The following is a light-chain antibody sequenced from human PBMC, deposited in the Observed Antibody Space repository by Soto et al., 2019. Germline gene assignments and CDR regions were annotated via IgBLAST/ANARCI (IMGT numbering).Light chain of an antibody. Sequence: DIQLTQSPSFLSASVGDRVTITCRASQGISNDLAWYQQKPGKAPELLIFAASRLQPGVPLRFSGSVSGTEFTLTISSLQPEDFASYCCQQFHAYPRTFGQGTKVEVK. CDR2: AAS. CDR1: QGISND. V-gene: IGKV1-9*01. J-gene: IGKJ1*01. CDR3: QQFHAYPRT.